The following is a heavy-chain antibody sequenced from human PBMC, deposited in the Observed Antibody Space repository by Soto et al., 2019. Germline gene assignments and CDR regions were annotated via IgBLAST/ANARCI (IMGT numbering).Heavy chain of an antibody. CDR2: ISSSSSYI. CDR1: GFTFSSYS. V-gene: IGHV3-21*01. D-gene: IGHD5-18*01. CDR3: ASPGYSYGHNWFDP. Sequence: GGSLRLSCAASGFTFSSYSMNWVRQAPGKGLEWVSSISSSSSYIYYADSVKGRLTISRDNAKNSLYLQMNSLRAEDTAVYYCASPGYSYGHNWFDPWGQGTLVTVSS. J-gene: IGHJ5*02.